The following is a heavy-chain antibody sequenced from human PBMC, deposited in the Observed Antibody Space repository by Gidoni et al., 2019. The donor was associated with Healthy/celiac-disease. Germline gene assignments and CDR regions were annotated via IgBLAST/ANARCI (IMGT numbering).Heavy chain of an antibody. D-gene: IGHD1-26*01. CDR3: ARVWGERVGVMYYFDY. CDR2: IIPIFGTA. J-gene: IGHJ4*02. V-gene: IGHV1-69*01. Sequence: QVQLVQSGAEVKKPGSSVKVSCKASGGTFSNYAISWVRQAPGQGLEWMGGIIPIFGTANYAQKFQGRVTITADESTSTAYMELSSLRSEDTAVYYCARVWGERVGVMYYFDYWGQGTLVTVSS. CDR1: GGTFSNYA.